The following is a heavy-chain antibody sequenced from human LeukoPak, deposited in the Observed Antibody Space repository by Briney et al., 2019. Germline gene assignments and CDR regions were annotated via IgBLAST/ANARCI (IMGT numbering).Heavy chain of an antibody. CDR2: IYYSGIT. Sequence: SETLSLTCTVSGGSISSSSYYWGWTRQPPGKGLEWIGSIYYSGITYYNPSLKSRVTISVDTSKNQFFLKLSSVTAADTAVYYCARRGHSSGWYWFDPWGQGTLVTVSS. V-gene: IGHV4-39*01. CDR1: GGSISSSSYY. D-gene: IGHD6-19*01. CDR3: ARRGHSSGWYWFDP. J-gene: IGHJ5*02.